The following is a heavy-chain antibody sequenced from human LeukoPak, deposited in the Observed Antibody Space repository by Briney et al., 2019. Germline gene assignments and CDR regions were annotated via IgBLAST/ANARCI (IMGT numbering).Heavy chain of an antibody. J-gene: IGHJ6*03. Sequence: SETLSLTCTVSGDSISSYYWSWLREPPGKGLEGIGNIYYSGSTNYNPSLKSRVTISVDTSTNQFSRKLSSVTAADTAVYYCTRGSIAYYYMDVWGKGTTVTISS. CDR2: IYYSGST. CDR1: GDSISSYY. CDR3: TRGSIAYYYMDV. D-gene: IGHD3-22*01. V-gene: IGHV4-59*01.